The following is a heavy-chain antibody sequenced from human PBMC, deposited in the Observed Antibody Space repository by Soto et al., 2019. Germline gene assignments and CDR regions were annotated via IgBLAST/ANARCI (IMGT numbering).Heavy chain of an antibody. D-gene: IGHD2-21*01. Sequence: GSLGLSCAASGFTFSSYWMHWVRQAPGKGLEWVSRMHVNSSRQGYAASVKRRCTITSDHGKNTFYMEMNSARVEDTAAYYCGRGDGDRYDGHGYLGRHWGQGSLVTVTS. CDR1: GFTFSSYW. J-gene: IGHJ4*02. CDR2: MHVNSSRQ. V-gene: IGHV3-74*01. CDR3: GRGDGDRYDGHGYLGRH.